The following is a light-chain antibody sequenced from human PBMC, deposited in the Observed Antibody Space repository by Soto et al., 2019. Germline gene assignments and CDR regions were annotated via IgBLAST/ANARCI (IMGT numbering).Light chain of an antibody. Sequence: EIVMTHSPGTLSVSPGESATLSCRASQSVSSNLAWYQQKPGQAPRLLIYDTSTRATGVPARFSGSGSGTEFTLTISSLQSEDFAVYYCQQYNNWPLTFGQGTKLEIK. V-gene: IGKV3-15*01. CDR3: QQYNNWPLT. CDR1: QSVSSN. CDR2: DTS. J-gene: IGKJ2*01.